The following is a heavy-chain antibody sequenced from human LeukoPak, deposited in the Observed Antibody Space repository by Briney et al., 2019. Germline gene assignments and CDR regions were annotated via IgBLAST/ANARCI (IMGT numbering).Heavy chain of an antibody. Sequence: GGSLRLSCAASGFSFSSHAMHWVRQAPGKGLEWVAFISYDGIYENYPDSVKGRFSISRDNSESTMSLQMNSLRLEDTAVYYCVGEVGPRDFGNWGQGTLVTVSS. V-gene: IGHV3-30*04. D-gene: IGHD1-26*01. CDR3: VGEVGPRDFGN. J-gene: IGHJ4*02. CDR1: GFSFSSHA. CDR2: ISYDGIYE.